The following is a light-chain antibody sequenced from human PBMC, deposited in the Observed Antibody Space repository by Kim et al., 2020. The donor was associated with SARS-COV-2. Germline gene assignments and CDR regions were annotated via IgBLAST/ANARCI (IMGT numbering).Light chain of an antibody. CDR3: AAWDDSLSGQV. CDR2: RND. J-gene: IGLJ1*01. Sequence: ELTQPPSTSGTPGQRVSLSCSGSSSNIGNNYVHWYQQLPGTAPQLLIYRNDQRPSGVPDRFSGSKSGTSASLAISGLRSEDEADYYCAAWDDSLSGQVFGTGTKVTVL. CDR1: SSNIGNNY. V-gene: IGLV1-47*01.